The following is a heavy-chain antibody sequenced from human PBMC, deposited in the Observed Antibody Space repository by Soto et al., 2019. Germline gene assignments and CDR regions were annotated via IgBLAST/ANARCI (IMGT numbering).Heavy chain of an antibody. CDR2: IIPILGIA. D-gene: IGHD6-13*01. J-gene: IGHJ3*02. V-gene: IGHV1-69*02. CDR1: GGTFSSYT. CDR3: ATSIAAAPDAFDI. Sequence: VKVSCKASGGTFSSYTISWVRQAPGQGLEWMGRIIPILGIANYAQKFQGRVTITADKSTSTAYMELSSLRSEDTAVYYCATSIAAAPDAFDIWGQGTMVTVSS.